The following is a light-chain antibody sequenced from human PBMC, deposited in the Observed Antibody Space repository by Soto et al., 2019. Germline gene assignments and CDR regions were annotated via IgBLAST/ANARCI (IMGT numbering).Light chain of an antibody. V-gene: IGLV1-40*01. CDR1: SSNIGAGYD. CDR2: DNS. J-gene: IGLJ1*01. CDR3: QSYDSSLNIYV. Sequence: QSVLTQPPSVSGAPGQRVTISCTGSSSNIGAGYDVHWYQHLPGRAPKLLIYDNSYRPSGVPDRFSGSKSVTSASLAITGLLAEDEADYFCQSYDSSLNIYVFGTGTKLTVL.